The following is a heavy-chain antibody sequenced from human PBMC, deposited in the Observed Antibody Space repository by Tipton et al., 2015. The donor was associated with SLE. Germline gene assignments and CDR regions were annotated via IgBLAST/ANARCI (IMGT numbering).Heavy chain of an antibody. CDR3: ARLSADSWEPALYFDY. Sequence: TLSLTCSVSDDSIRNYYWSWIRQPPGSRLEWIGYINYSGNTNYNASLKSRVTLSVDTSKNQFSLRLNSVTAADTAMYYCARLSADSWEPALYFDYWGQGALVTVSS. D-gene: IGHD1-26*01. J-gene: IGHJ4*02. CDR2: INYSGNT. CDR1: DDSIRNYY. V-gene: IGHV4-59*07.